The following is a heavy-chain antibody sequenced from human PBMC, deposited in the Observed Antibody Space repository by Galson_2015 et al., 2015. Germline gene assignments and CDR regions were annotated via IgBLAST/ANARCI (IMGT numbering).Heavy chain of an antibody. V-gene: IGHV3-23*01. CDR2: ISGSGGST. Sequence: SLRLSCAASGFIFSTYGMSWVRQAPGKGLEWVSGISGSGGSTYYADSVEGRFTISRDNSKNTLYLQMNSLRAEDTAIYYCAKDMATLVGAHDYWGQGTLGTVSS. CDR1: GFIFSTYG. D-gene: IGHD1-26*01. CDR3: AKDMATLVGAHDY. J-gene: IGHJ4*02.